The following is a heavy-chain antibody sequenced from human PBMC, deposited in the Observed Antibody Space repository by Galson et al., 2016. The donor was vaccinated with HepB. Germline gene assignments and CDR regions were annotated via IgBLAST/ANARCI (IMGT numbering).Heavy chain of an antibody. V-gene: IGHV1-2*06. CDR3: ARDHGPDGPNLYYYYYMDV. D-gene: IGHD5-24*01. CDR2: INPKNGGT. Sequence: SVKVSCKASGSTFSDYYIHWVRQAPGQGLQWMGRINPKNGGTNYAQKFQGRVTMAGDTSITTAYMELSSLNSDDTAVYYCARDHGPDGPNLYYYYYMDVWGKRTTVTVSS. CDR1: GSTFSDYY. J-gene: IGHJ6*03.